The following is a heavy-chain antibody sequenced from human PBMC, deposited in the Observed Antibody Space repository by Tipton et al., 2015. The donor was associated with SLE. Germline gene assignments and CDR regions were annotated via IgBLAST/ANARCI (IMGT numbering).Heavy chain of an antibody. J-gene: IGHJ4*02. Sequence: TLSLTCAVYGGSFSGYYWSWIRQPPGKGLEWIGEINHSGGTNYNPSLKSRVTISVDMSKNQFSLKLSSVTAADTAVYYCARGTGMGLDDYGDYSDYWGQGTLVTVSS. V-gene: IGHV4-34*01. D-gene: IGHD4-17*01. CDR3: ARGTGMGLDDYGDYSDY. CDR2: INHSGGT. CDR1: GGSFSGYY.